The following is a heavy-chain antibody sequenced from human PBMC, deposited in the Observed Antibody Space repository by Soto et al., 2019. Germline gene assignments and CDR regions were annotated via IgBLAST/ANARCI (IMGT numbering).Heavy chain of an antibody. J-gene: IGHJ4*02. CDR3: ARGGYDFWSGYSLDY. D-gene: IGHD3-3*01. Sequence: ASVKVSCKASGYTFPSYGIGWVRQAPGQGLEWMGWISAYNGNTNYAQKLQGRVTMTTDTSTSTAYMELRSLRSDDTAVYYCARGGYDFWSGYSLDYWGQGTQVNVSS. V-gene: IGHV1-18*01. CDR2: ISAYNGNT. CDR1: GYTFPSYG.